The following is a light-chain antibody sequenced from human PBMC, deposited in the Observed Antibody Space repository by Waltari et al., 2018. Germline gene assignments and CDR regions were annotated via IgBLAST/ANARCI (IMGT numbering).Light chain of an antibody. CDR3: QQRSTWYT. Sequence: ELVLTQSPATLSLSPGERATLSCRASQRVNNYLAWYQQKPGQAPRLLIYDASNRATGIPARFSGSGSGTDFTLTITSLEPEDFAVYYCQQRSTWYTFGQGTKLEIK. CDR1: QRVNNY. V-gene: IGKV3-11*01. J-gene: IGKJ2*01. CDR2: DAS.